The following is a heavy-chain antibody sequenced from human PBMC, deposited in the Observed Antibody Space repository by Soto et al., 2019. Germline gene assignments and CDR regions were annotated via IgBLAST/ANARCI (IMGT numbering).Heavy chain of an antibody. D-gene: IGHD2-21*02. Sequence: GGSLRLSCEVSGFTFSMYSMSWVRQSPGKGLEWVAKIPQDGVDGHYADSVKGRFIISRDNGKNSLHLQLNNLRAEDTAVYYCARDHLILPAHDLFYGSDVWDRGATVTVSS. CDR1: GFTFSMYS. CDR2: IPQDGVDG. CDR3: ARDHLILPAHDLFYGSDV. V-gene: IGHV3-7*03. J-gene: IGHJ6*02.